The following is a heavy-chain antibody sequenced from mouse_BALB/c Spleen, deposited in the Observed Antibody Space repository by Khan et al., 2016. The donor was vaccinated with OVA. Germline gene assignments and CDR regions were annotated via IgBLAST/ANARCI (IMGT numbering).Heavy chain of an antibody. CDR2: IYPGTGNT. Sequence: QVQLQQSGAELARPGASVKLSCKASGYTFADYYINWVKQRTGQGLEWIGEIYPGTGNTYYNEKFKGKATLTTDKSSSTAYMHLSSLTSEDSAVYFCAAWGGNYKYYYALDYWGQGTSVTVSS. CDR1: GYTFADYY. V-gene: IGHV1-77*01. D-gene: IGHD2-1*01. CDR3: AAWGGNYKYYYALDY. J-gene: IGHJ4*01.